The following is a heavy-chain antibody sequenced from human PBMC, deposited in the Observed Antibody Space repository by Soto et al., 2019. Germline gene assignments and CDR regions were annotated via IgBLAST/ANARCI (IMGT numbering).Heavy chain of an antibody. V-gene: IGHV4-34*01. CDR3: ARAGDIVVVVARSRGFDY. Sequence: SETLSLTCAVYGGSFSGYYWSWIRQPPGKGLEWIGEINHSGSTNYNPSLKSRVTISVDTSKNQFSLKLSSVTAADTAVYYCARAGDIVVVVARSRGFDYWGQGTLVTVSS. J-gene: IGHJ4*02. CDR2: INHSGST. CDR1: GGSFSGYY. D-gene: IGHD2-15*01.